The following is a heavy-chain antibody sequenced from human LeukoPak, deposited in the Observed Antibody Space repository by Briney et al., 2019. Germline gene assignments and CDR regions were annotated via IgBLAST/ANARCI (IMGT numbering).Heavy chain of an antibody. V-gene: IGHV1-2*02. CDR1: GYTFTGYY. D-gene: IGHD6-13*01. Sequence: GASVKVSCKASGYTFTGYYMHWVRQAPGQGLEWMGWINPNSGGTSYAQKFQGRVTMTRDTSISTAYMELSRLRSDDTAVYYCASIAAADRSADYWGQGTLVTVSS. CDR3: ASIAAADRSADY. CDR2: INPNSGGT. J-gene: IGHJ4*02.